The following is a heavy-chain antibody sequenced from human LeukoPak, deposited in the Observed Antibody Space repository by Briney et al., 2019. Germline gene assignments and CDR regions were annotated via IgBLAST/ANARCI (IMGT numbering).Heavy chain of an antibody. Sequence: SQTLSLTCTVSGGSISSGGYYWNWIRQHPGKGLEWIGYIYYSGSTYYNPSLKSRVTISVDTSKNQFSLKLSSVTAADTAVYYCARGQQLVVFDPWGQGTLVTVSS. J-gene: IGHJ5*02. CDR2: IYYSGST. D-gene: IGHD6-13*01. CDR1: GGSISSGGYY. V-gene: IGHV4-31*03. CDR3: ARGQQLVVFDP.